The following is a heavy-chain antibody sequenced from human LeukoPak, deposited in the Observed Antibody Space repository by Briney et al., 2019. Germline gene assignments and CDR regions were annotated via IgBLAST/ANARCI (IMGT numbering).Heavy chain of an antibody. Sequence: IGEIYHSGGTNYNPSLKSRVTLSVDKSKNQFSLKLSSVTAADTAVYYCARDLDSSSWFHNYWGQGTLVTVSS. V-gene: IGHV4-4*02. CDR2: IYHSGGT. J-gene: IGHJ4*02. D-gene: IGHD6-13*01. CDR3: ARDLDSSSWFHNY.